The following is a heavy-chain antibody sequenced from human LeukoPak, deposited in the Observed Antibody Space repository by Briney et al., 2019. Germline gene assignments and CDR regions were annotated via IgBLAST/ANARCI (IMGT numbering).Heavy chain of an antibody. V-gene: IGHV3-21*01. CDR2: ISSSSRYI. Sequence: PGGSLRLSCAASGFTFSSYAMSWVRQAPGKGLEWVSSISSSSRYIYYADSVKGRFTISRDNAKNSLYLQMNSLRAEDTAVYYCARDPNYYDSSGYYYDDWFDPWGQGTLVTVSS. CDR1: GFTFSSYA. CDR3: ARDPNYYDSSGYYYDDWFDP. J-gene: IGHJ5*02. D-gene: IGHD3-22*01.